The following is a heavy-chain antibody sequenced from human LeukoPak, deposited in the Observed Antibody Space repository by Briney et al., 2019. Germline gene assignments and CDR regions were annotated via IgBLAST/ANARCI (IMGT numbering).Heavy chain of an antibody. J-gene: IGHJ5*02. CDR2: INPNSGGI. CDR1: GYTFTDYY. Sequence: GASVKVSCKASGYTFTDYYIHWVRQAPGQGLEWVGWINPNSGGINYAQKFQGRVTMSRDTSITTAYMELSRLRSDDTAVYYCARGPNYYGSGRSWFDPWGQGSQVTVSS. CDR3: ARGPNYYGSGRSWFDP. D-gene: IGHD3-10*01. V-gene: IGHV1-2*02.